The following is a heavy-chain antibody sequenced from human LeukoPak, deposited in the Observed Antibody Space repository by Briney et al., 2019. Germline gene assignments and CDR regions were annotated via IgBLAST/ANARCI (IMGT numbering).Heavy chain of an antibody. J-gene: IGHJ4*02. CDR1: GFTLSTNA. D-gene: IGHD1-26*01. Sequence: GGSLRLSCLTSGFTLSTNAMSCVRQAPGKGLEWISGISGSGASTYYADSVKGRFTISRDDSRNTLYLQMNSLRGDVTAVYYCAKDVGKWESLHFFDYWGQGTLVTVSS. CDR3: AKDVGKWESLHFFDY. CDR2: ISGSGAST. V-gene: IGHV3-23*01.